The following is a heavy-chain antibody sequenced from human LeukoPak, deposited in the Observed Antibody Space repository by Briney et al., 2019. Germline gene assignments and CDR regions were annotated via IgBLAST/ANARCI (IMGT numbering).Heavy chain of an antibody. CDR1: GFTVSSNY. CDR2: SGGTA. J-gene: IGHJ4*02. D-gene: IGHD1-26*01. V-gene: IGHV3-53*01. CDR3: AKGSDSFDC. Sequence: PGGSLRLSCAASGFTVSSNYMTWVRQAPGKGLEWVSGSGGTAYYADSVKGRFTISRDNSKNTLYLLMNSLRAEDTAVYYCAKGSDSFDCWGQGTLVTVSS.